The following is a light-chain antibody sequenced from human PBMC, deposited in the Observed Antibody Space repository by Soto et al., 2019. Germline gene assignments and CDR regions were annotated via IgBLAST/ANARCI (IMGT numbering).Light chain of an antibody. V-gene: IGKV1-5*03. CDR1: QSVSSW. CDR2: TAS. J-gene: IGKJ1*01. Sequence: DIQMTQSPSTLSASVGDRVTITCPASQSVSSWLAWYQQKSGKAPNLLIYTASSLESGVPSRFSGSGSGTEFTLTISSLQPDDFATYYCQQYNSAWTFGQGTTVEIK. CDR3: QQYNSAWT.